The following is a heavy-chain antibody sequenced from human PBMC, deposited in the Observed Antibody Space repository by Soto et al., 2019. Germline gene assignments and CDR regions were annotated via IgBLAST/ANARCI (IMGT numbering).Heavy chain of an antibody. Sequence: GGSLRLSCAASGFVFSDFQFNWVRQAPGGGLEWLSSITGTSAFTEYAESIEGRFTISRDNPNKLLFLHMDNLRPEDTAVYYCARDNLAFQGAFDLWGQGTLVTVSS. D-gene: IGHD3-16*01. CDR3: ARDNLAFQGAFDL. CDR1: GFVFSDFQ. J-gene: IGHJ4*02. V-gene: IGHV3-21*01. CDR2: ITGTSAFT.